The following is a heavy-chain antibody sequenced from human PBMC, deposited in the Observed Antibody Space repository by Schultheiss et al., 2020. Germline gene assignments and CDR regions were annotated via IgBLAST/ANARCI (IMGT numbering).Heavy chain of an antibody. Sequence: GGSLRLSCAASGFTFSSYWMHWVRQAPGKGLEWVSYISSSSSTIYYADSVKGRFTISRDNAKNSLYLQMNSLRAEDTAVYYCAREASSGYHGWFDPWGQGTLVTVSS. D-gene: IGHD3-22*01. V-gene: IGHV3-48*01. CDR1: GFTFSSYW. J-gene: IGHJ5*02. CDR3: AREASSGYHGWFDP. CDR2: ISSSSSTI.